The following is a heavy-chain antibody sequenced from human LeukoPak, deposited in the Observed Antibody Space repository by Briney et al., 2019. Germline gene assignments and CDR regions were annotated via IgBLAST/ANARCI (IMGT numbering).Heavy chain of an antibody. CDR3: ARSTEGTTHFDY. CDR2: ISSNGLST. D-gene: IGHD1-26*01. J-gene: IGHJ4*01. CDR1: EFIFSDYE. V-gene: IGHV3-64*01. Sequence: GGSLRLSCATSEFIFSDYEMHWVRQTPGKGLEYVSGISSNGLSTFYAMSVKGRFTISRDNSKKNLYLQMGSLKTDDMAVYYCARSTEGTTHFDYWGDGILVTVSS.